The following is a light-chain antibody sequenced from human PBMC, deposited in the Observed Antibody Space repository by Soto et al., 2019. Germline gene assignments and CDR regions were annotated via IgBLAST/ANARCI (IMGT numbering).Light chain of an antibody. CDR3: QQYGSSPLT. Sequence: EIVLTQSPGTLSLSPGERATLSCRASQSVSSSYLAWYQQKPGQAPRLLIYGASSRATDIPDRFSGSGSGTDFTLTISRLDPEDFAVYYCQQYGSSPLTFGQGTKVDI. V-gene: IGKV3-20*01. J-gene: IGKJ1*01. CDR2: GAS. CDR1: QSVSSSY.